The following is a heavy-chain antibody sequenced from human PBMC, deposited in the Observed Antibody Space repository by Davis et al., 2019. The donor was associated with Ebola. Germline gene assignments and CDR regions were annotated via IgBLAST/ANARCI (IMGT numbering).Heavy chain of an antibody. J-gene: IGHJ5*02. CDR3: TTDFEDYYCSGGSCQPYNWFDP. CDR1: GFTFSNAW. Sequence: GGSLRLSCAASGFTFSNAWMSWVRQAPGKGLEWVGRIKSKTDGGTTDYAAPVKGRFTISRDDSKNTLYLQMNSLKTEDTAVYYCTTDFEDYYCSGGSCQPYNWFDPWGQGTLVTVSS. V-gene: IGHV3-15*01. D-gene: IGHD2-15*01. CDR2: IKSKTDGGTT.